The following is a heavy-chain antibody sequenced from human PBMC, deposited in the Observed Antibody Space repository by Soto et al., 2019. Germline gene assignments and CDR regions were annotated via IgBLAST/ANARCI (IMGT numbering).Heavy chain of an antibody. J-gene: IGHJ5*02. CDR3: ARVYILTGTYWFDP. V-gene: IGHV4-59*01. D-gene: IGHD3-9*01. CDR2: IYYSGST. CDR1: GGSISSYY. Sequence: TSETLSLTCTVSGGSISSYYWSWIRQPPGKGLEWIGYIYYSGSTNYNPSLKSRVTISVDTSKNQFSLKLSSVTAADTAVYYCARVYILTGTYWFDPWGQGTLVTVSS.